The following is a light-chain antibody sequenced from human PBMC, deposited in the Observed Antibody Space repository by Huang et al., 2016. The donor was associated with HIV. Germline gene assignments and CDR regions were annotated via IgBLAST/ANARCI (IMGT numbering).Light chain of an antibody. CDR1: QSVSRNY. V-gene: IGKV3-20*01. CDR3: QQYDSPPRS. Sequence: GTLSLSPGERATLSCRASQSVSRNYLAWYQQKPGQAPILLIYGASSRATGIPDRFSGSGSGTDFTLTISRLEPEDFAVYYCQQYDSPPRSFGQGTKLEIK. CDR2: GAS. J-gene: IGKJ2*01.